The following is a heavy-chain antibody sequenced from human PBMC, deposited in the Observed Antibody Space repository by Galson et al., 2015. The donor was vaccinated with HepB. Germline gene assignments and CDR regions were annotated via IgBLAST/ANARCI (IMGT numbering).Heavy chain of an antibody. V-gene: IGHV1-46*01. J-gene: IGHJ6*02. CDR3: ARDPPPYYYDSSGYSTDYYYGMDV. Sequence: SVKVSCKASGYTFTSYYMHWVRQAPGQGLEWMGIINPSGGSTSYAQKFQGRVTMTRDTSTSTVYMELSSLRSEDTAVYYCARDPPPYYYDSSGYSTDYYYGMDVWGQGTTVTVSS. CDR1: GYTFTSYY. D-gene: IGHD3-22*01. CDR2: INPSGGST.